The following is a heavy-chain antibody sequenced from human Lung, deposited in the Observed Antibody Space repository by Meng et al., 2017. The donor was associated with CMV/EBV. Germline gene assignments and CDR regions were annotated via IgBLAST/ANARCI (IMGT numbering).Heavy chain of an antibody. D-gene: IGHD6-6*01. J-gene: IGHJ4*02. CDR1: GFTFSGNG. V-gene: IGHV3-33*06. CDR3: AKGGQLVPYRLDY. CDR2: IWYDGSNK. Sequence: CAGSGFTFSGNGMPWVRQAPGKGLEWVAVIWYDGSNKYYADSVKGRFTISRDNSKNTLYLQMNSLRAEDTAVYYCAKGGQLVPYRLDYWGQGTLVTVSS.